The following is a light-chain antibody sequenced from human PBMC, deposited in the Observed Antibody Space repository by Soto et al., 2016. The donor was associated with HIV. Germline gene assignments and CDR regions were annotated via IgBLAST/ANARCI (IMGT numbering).Light chain of an antibody. CDR3: QQYNSYPYT. CDR1: QSISTY. Sequence: DIQMTQSPSSLSASVGDRVTITCRASQSISTYLNWYQQKPGKAPKLLIYGASSLQSGVPSRFSGSGSGTEFTLTITSLQPEDFATYYCQQYNSYPYTFGQGTKLEIK. J-gene: IGKJ2*01. V-gene: IGKV1-17*01. CDR2: GAS.